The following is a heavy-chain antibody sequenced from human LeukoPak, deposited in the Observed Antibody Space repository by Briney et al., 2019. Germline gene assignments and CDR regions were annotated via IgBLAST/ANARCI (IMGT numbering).Heavy chain of an antibody. J-gene: IGHJ4*02. CDR2: INWNGGST. CDR1: GFTFDDYG. CDR3: ARKASYSSSAYNPHYFDY. D-gene: IGHD6-6*01. Sequence: GGSLRLSCVASGFTFDDYGTIWVRHAPGKGLEWVSGINWNGGSTGYADFVKGRFTISRDDAKNSLFLQMNSLRAEDTAFYYCARKASYSSSAYNPHYFDYWGQGALVTVSS. V-gene: IGHV3-20*04.